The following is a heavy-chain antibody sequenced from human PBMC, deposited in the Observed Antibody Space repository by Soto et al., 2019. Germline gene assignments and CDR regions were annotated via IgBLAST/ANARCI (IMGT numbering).Heavy chain of an antibody. CDR3: ARDLLWAFDI. D-gene: IGHD3-10*01. CDR2: ISGSSTT. V-gene: IGHV3-48*02. J-gene: IGHJ3*02. Sequence: GGSLRLSCAASGFTFSSYTMNWVRQAPGKGLEWLSYISGSSTTFYADSVKGRFTISRDNAKNSLYLQMNSLRDEDTAVYYCARDLLWAFDIWGQGTMVT. CDR1: GFTFSSYT.